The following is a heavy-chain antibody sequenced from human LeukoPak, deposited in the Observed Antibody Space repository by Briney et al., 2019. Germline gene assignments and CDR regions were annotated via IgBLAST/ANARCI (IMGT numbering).Heavy chain of an antibody. CDR1: GGSISSSSYY. V-gene: IGHV4-39*01. D-gene: IGHD6-19*01. CDR2: IYYSGST. Sequence: SETLSLTCTVSGGSISSSSYYWGWIRQPPGKGLEWIGSIYYSGSTYYNPSLKSRVTISVDTSKNQFSLKLSSVTAADTAVYYCARHRKYSSGWYGDAFDIWGQGTMVTVSS. J-gene: IGHJ3*02. CDR3: ARHRKYSSGWYGDAFDI.